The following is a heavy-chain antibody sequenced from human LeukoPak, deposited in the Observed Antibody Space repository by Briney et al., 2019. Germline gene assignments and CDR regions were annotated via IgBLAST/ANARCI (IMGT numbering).Heavy chain of an antibody. CDR3: ATDWRRGRWYFFFDY. CDR1: GFSFSNYW. J-gene: IGHJ4*02. D-gene: IGHD6-13*01. CDR2: IKADGSEH. V-gene: IGHV3-7*04. Sequence: PGGSLRLSCAASGFSFSNYWMSWVRQAPGKGLEWVANIKADGSEHYYVDSVKGRFAISRAYAKNSVYLQMNSLRAEDTAVYYCATDWRRGRWYFFFDYWGQGNLVTVSS.